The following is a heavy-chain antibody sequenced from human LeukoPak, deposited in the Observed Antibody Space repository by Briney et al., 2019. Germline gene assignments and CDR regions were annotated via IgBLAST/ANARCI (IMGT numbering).Heavy chain of an antibody. Sequence: GGSLRLSCAASGFTFSSYGMHWVRQAPGKGLEWVAFIRYDGSNKYYADSVKGRFTISRDNSKSTLYLQMNSLRAEDTAVYYCANEVVSYKEPNYYYYYYMDVWGKGTTVTISS. CDR3: ANEVVSYKEPNYYYYYYMDV. D-gene: IGHD5-24*01. CDR2: IRYDGSNK. CDR1: GFTFSSYG. V-gene: IGHV3-30*02. J-gene: IGHJ6*03.